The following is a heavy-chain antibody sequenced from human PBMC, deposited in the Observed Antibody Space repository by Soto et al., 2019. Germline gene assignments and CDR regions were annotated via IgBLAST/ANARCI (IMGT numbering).Heavy chain of an antibody. Sequence: SLRLSCAASGLTFDDNAMHWVRQDPRNGLEWVSGISWNSGSIGYADSVKGRFTISRDNAKNSLYLQMNSLRAEDTALYYCAKDNGRGYSYGYYYYYGMDVWGQGT. J-gene: IGHJ6*02. CDR1: GLTFDDNA. V-gene: IGHV3-9*01. CDR3: AKDNGRGYSYGYYYYYGMDV. D-gene: IGHD5-18*01. CDR2: ISWNSGSI.